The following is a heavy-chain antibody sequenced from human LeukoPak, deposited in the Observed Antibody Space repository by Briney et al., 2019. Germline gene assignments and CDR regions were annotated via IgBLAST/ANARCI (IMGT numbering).Heavy chain of an antibody. CDR1: GGSISSGDYY. Sequence: SETLSPTCTVSGGSISSGDYYWSWIRQPPGKGLEWIGYIYYSGSTYYNPSLKSRITISVDTSKNQFSLKLSSVTAADAAVYYCARTLYDSSGYLDAFDIWGQGTMVTVSS. CDR2: IYYSGST. V-gene: IGHV4-30-4*08. D-gene: IGHD3-22*01. CDR3: ARTLYDSSGYLDAFDI. J-gene: IGHJ3*02.